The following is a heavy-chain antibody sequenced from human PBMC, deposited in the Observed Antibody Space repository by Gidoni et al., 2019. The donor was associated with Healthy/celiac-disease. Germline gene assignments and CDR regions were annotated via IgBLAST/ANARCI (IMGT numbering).Heavy chain of an antibody. V-gene: IGHV3-30*18. D-gene: IGHD1-26*01. J-gene: IGHJ4*02. CDR3: AKDNEWELRPGGYFDY. CDR1: GFTFSSYG. Sequence: QVQLVESGGGVVQPGRSLRLSCAASGFTFSSYGMHWVRQAPGKGLELVAVISYDGSNKYYADSVKGRFTISRDNSKNTLYLQMNSLRAEDTAVYYCAKDNEWELRPGGYFDYWGQGTLVTVSS. CDR2: ISYDGSNK.